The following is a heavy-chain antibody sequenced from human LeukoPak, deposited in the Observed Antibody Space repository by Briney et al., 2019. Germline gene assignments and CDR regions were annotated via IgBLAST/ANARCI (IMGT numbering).Heavy chain of an antibody. J-gene: IGHJ4*02. Sequence: GGSLRLSCAVSGFTVSSNSMSWVRQAPGKGLEWVSILYSGGGTDYADSVKGRFTISRDNSKNTLYLGMNSLRVEDTAVYYCAREYCSGGSCYRPQYYFDYWGQGTVVTVSS. CDR2: LYSGGGT. CDR3: AREYCSGGSCYRPQYYFDY. V-gene: IGHV3-53*01. D-gene: IGHD2-15*01. CDR1: GFTVSSNS.